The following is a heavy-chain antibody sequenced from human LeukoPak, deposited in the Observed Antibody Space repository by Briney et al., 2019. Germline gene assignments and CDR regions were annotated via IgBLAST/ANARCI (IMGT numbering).Heavy chain of an antibody. CDR1: GGSISSGDYY. D-gene: IGHD3-3*01. V-gene: IGHV4-30-4*01. J-gene: IGHJ6*02. CDR2: IYYSGST. CDR3: ARGTGGYDFWSGYYKPYYYYGMDV. Sequence: SQTLSLTCTVSGGSISSGDYYWSWIRQPPGKGLEWIGYIYYSGSTYYNPSLKSRVTISVDTSKNQFSLKLSSVTAADTAVYYCARGTGGYDFWSGYYKPYYYYGMDVWGQGTTVTVSS.